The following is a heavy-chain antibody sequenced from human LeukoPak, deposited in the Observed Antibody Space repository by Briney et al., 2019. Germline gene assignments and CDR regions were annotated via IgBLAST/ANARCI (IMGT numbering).Heavy chain of an antibody. CDR3: AKLARAAADPPFDY. Sequence: TGGSLRLSCAASGFTFSNYGIHWVRQAPGKGLEWVAFIRYDGSNKYYADSVEGRFTISRDNSKNTLYLQMNSLRAEDTAVYYCAKLARAAADPPFDYWGQGTLVTVSS. CDR1: GFTFSNYG. CDR2: IRYDGSNK. V-gene: IGHV3-30*02. J-gene: IGHJ4*02. D-gene: IGHD6-13*01.